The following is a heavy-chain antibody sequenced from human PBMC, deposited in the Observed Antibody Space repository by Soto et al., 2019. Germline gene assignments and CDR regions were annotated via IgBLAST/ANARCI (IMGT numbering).Heavy chain of an antibody. D-gene: IGHD3-22*01. CDR1: GGSISSSNW. CDR2: IYHSGST. J-gene: IGHJ4*02. Sequence: QVQLQESGPGLVKPSGTLSLTCAVSGGSISSSNWWSWVRQPPGKGLEWIGEIYHSGSTNYNPSLKSRVTISVEKSKNQFSLKLSSVTAADTAVYYCARGRTYYYDSSGYYCDYCGQGTLVTVSS. V-gene: IGHV4-4*02. CDR3: ARGRTYYYDSSGYYCDY.